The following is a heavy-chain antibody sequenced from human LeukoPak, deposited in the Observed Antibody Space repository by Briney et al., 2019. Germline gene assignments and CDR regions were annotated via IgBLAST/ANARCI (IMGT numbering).Heavy chain of an antibody. J-gene: IGHJ4*02. CDR2: IKQDGSEK. V-gene: IGHV3-7*01. CDR1: AFSLRSYW. D-gene: IGHD1-26*01. CDR3: ARAGQVGATGTKY. Sequence: PGGSLRLSCAASAFSLRSYWMSWVRQAPGKGLEWVANIKQDGSEKYYVDSVKGRFTISRDNAKNSLYLQMNSLRAEDTAVYYCARAGQVGATGTKYWGQGTLVTVSS.